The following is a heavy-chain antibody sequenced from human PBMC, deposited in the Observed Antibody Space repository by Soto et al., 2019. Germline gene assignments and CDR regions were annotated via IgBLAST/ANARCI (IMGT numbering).Heavy chain of an antibody. D-gene: IGHD3-16*01. Sequence: GGSLRLSCAASGFTLSTYGMTWVRQAPGKGPEWVASISGGGGTISYTESVKGRFSISRDHSKNTLYLQMNNLRAEDTAIYFCAKDPNGFYVGAFDFWGQGTMVTVPS. CDR1: GFTLSTYG. CDR2: ISGGGGTI. J-gene: IGHJ3*01. CDR3: AKDPNGFYVGAFDF. V-gene: IGHV3-23*01.